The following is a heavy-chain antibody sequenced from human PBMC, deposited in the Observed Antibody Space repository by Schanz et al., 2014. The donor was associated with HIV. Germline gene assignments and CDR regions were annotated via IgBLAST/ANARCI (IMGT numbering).Heavy chain of an antibody. D-gene: IGHD3-10*01. CDR3: AGSQYKFGSYYFVA. V-gene: IGHV1-18*01. CDR2: INTASGGT. Sequence: QVQEVQSGRETKKPGDSVKVSCRTSGYGFTGFVISWVRQAPGQGLEWMGWINTASGGTETAHQFQDRLTLTKKTEKGTDCVERGRRSEEEKEGDYCAGSQYKFGSYYFVAWDQASLLTVSS. CDR1: GYGFTGFV. J-gene: IGHJ4*02.